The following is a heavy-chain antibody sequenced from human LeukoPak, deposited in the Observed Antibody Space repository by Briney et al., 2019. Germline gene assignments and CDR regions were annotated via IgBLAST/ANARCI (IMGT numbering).Heavy chain of an antibody. V-gene: IGHV3-15*01. D-gene: IGHD2-15*01. J-gene: IGHJ4*02. Sequence: PGGSLRLSCVGSGFTFSDAWMSWVRQAPGKGLEWVGRIKSKSDGGTIDYAAPVKGRFTISRDDSRSTLYLQMNSLKTEDTAVYYCTTRRQDGWWGQGTLVTVS. CDR2: IKSKSDGGTI. CDR3: TTRRQDGW. CDR1: GFTFSDAW.